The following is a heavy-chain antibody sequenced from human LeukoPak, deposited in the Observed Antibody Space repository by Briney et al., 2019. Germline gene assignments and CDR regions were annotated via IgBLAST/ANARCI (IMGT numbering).Heavy chain of an antibody. CDR1: GLTFSRYW. J-gene: IGHJ5*02. Sequence: GGSLRLSCEASGLTFSRYWMHWVRQPPGGGLVWVSRINPDGSTTKYADSVKGRFTISRDNAKNTLYLQMNSLGVEDTDVYYCARRLYYYGSGTREKKQNWFDPWGQGTLVTVSS. CDR3: ARRLYYYGSGTREKKQNWFDP. V-gene: IGHV3-74*01. CDR2: INPDGSTT. D-gene: IGHD3-10*01.